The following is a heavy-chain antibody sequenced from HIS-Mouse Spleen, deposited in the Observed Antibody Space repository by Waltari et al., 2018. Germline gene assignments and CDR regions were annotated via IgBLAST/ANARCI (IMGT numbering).Heavy chain of an antibody. D-gene: IGHD6-19*01. CDR2: INHSGST. CDR1: GGSFSGYY. V-gene: IGHV4-34*01. Sequence: QVQLQQWGAGLLKPSETLSLTCAVYGGSFSGYYWSWIRQPPGKGLEWIGEINHSGSTNYNPSLKSRVTISVDTSKNQFSLKLSSVTAADTAVYYCARGRGSGWSPNWFDPWGQGTLVTVSS. J-gene: IGHJ5*02. CDR3: ARGRGSGWSPNWFDP.